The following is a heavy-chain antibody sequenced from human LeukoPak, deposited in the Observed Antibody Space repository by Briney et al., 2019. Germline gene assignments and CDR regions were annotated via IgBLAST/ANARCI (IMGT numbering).Heavy chain of an antibody. D-gene: IGHD6-19*01. Sequence: GGSLRLSCAASGFTFSSYDMHWVRQATGKGLEWVSAIGTAGDTYYPGSVKGRFTISRENAKNSLYLQMNSLRAGDTAVYYCARGSSGTIVFLLQHWGQAPWSPSPQ. CDR1: GFTFSSYD. CDR3: ARGSSGTIVFLLQH. CDR2: IGTAGDT. J-gene: IGHJ1*01. V-gene: IGHV3-13*01.